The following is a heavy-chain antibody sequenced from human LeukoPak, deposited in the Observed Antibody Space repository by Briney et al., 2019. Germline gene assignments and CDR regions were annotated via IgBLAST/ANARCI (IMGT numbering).Heavy chain of an antibody. CDR2: IHTSGST. D-gene: IGHD6-19*01. V-gene: IGHV4-4*07. J-gene: IGHJ4*02. Sequence: SETLSLTCTASGGSISSYYWNWIRQPAGKGLEWIGRIHTSGSTNYNPSLKSRVTVSVDTSKNQFSLRLSYVTAADTAVYYCARGKVVAGTPGQNSWDHWGQGTLVTVSS. CDR3: ARGKVVAGTPGQNSWDH. CDR1: GGSISSYY.